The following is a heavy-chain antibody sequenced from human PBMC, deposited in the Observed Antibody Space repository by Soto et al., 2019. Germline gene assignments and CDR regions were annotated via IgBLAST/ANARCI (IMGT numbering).Heavy chain of an antibody. CDR2: ISTHNGNT. CDR3: AREGILGPHDGYDM. CDR1: GHRLTSSG. V-gene: IGHV1-18*01. Sequence: SVKVSCPSSGHRLTSSGISSVRQAPGQGLEWLGWISTHNGNTIYAPRFQDRVTLTIQTSTNTAYTEMRSLRDDDTALYSCAREGILGPHDGYDMWGQGTLVTVPS. D-gene: IGHD3-3*01. J-gene: IGHJ4*03.